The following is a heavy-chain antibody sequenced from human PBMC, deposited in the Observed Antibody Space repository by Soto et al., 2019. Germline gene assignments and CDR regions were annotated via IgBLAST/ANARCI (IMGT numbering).Heavy chain of an antibody. D-gene: IGHD3-16*02. CDR1: CYSISSGYY. CDR2: IYHSGST. J-gene: IGHJ6*02. CDR3: ARGGYDYVWGSYRYLYYYGMDV. Sequence: SETVSLTCAVSCYSISSGYYWGWIRQPPGKGLEWIGSIYHSGSTYYNPSLKSRVTISVDTSKNQFSLKLSSVTAADTAVYYCARGGYDYVWGSYRYLYYYGMDVWGQGTTVTVSS. V-gene: IGHV4-38-2*01.